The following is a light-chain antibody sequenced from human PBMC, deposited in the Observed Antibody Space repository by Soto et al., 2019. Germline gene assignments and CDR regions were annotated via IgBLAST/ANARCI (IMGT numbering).Light chain of an antibody. V-gene: IGKV1-27*01. CDR1: QGIRNH. CDR2: AAS. J-gene: IGKJ3*01. Sequence: DIQMTQSPSSLSASVGDRVTITCRASQGIRNHLAWYQQKPGKVPKLLIYAASTLQSGVPSRFSGSGSGTDFTRTNSSLQPEDVATYYCQKYNCAPPFTFGPGTKGDTK. CDR3: QKYNCAPPFT.